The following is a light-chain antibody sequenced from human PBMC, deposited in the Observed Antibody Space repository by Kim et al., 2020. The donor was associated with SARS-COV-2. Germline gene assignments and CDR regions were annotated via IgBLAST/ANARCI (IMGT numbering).Light chain of an antibody. CDR2: WAS. V-gene: IGKV4-1*01. J-gene: IGKJ1*01. CDR1: QRIFYNSNNKNY. Sequence: DIVMTQSPESLAVSPGERATITCKSSQRIFYNSNNKNYLAWYRQKPGQPPKLLIYWASTRESGVPDRFSGSGSGTDFTLTINSLQAEDVAVYFCQQYFTTPWTFGQGTKVDIK. CDR3: QQYFTTPWT.